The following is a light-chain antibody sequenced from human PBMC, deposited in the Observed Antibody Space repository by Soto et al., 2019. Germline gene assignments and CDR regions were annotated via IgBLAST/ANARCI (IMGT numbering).Light chain of an antibody. CDR1: QSISSW. CDR3: QQYKSYST. V-gene: IGKV1-5*03. Sequence: DIQMTQSPSTLSASVVERVTITCRASQSISSWLAWHQQKPGKAPKLLIYKASSLESGVPSRFSGSGSGTEFTLTISSLQPDDFATYYCQQYKSYSTFGQGTKVDIK. J-gene: IGKJ1*01. CDR2: KAS.